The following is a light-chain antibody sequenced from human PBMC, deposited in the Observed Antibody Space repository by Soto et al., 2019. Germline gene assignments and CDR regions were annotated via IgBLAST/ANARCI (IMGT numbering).Light chain of an antibody. CDR1: QSISSY. V-gene: IGKV1-39*01. Sequence: DLQMTQSPSSLSASVGDRVTITCRASQSISSYLNWYQQKPGKAPKLLIYAASSLQSGVPSRFSGSGSGTDFTPTISRLQPEDFATYYCPQSYSTPWTFGQGTKVEIK. J-gene: IGKJ1*01. CDR3: PQSYSTPWT. CDR2: AAS.